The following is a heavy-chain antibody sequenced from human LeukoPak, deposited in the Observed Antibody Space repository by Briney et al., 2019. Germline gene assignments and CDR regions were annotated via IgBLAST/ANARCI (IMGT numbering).Heavy chain of an antibody. CDR3: AKDRTAAKVVFYFDY. CDR1: GFTFSSYG. J-gene: IGHJ4*02. V-gene: IGHV3-30*18. Sequence: GGSLRLSCAASGFTFSSYGMHWVRQAPGKGLEWVAVISYDGSNKYYADSVKGRFTISRDNSKNTLYLQMNSLRAEDTAVYYCAKDRTAAKVVFYFDYWGQGTLVTVSS. CDR2: ISYDGSNK. D-gene: IGHD3-22*01.